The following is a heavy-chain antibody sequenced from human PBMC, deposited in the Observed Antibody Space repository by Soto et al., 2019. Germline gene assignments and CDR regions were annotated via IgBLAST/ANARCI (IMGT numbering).Heavy chain of an antibody. CDR3: ARDPPHGGTSSWDADS. CDR2: ISGSGTCK. D-gene: IGHD2-15*01. J-gene: IGHJ4*02. V-gene: IGHV3-21*01. Sequence: GGSLRLSCEASGFIFTTNSMNWVRQVPGKGLQWLSSISGSGTCKSYGDSVKGRFTISRDNSKNSLFIQMNTLTGEDTGLYYCARDPPHGGTSSWDADSWGPGTLVTVSS. CDR1: GFIFTTNS.